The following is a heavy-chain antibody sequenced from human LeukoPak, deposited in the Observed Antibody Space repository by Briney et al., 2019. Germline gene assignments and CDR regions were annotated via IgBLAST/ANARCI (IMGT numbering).Heavy chain of an antibody. CDR2: IYHSGST. V-gene: IGHV4-4*02. J-gene: IGHJ5*02. Sequence: SETLSLTCAVSGGSISSSSWWSWVRQPPGKGLEWIGEIYHSGSTNYNPSLKSRVTISVDKSKNQFSLKLSSVTAADTAVYYCARGSRVGIPAANSFDPWGQGTLVTVSS. D-gene: IGHD2-2*01. CDR3: ARGSRVGIPAANSFDP. CDR1: GGSISSSSW.